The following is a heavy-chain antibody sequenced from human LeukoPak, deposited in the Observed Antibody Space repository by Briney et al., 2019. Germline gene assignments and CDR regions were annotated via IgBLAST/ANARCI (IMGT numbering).Heavy chain of an antibody. CDR3: ATFNYYGSGALFDY. Sequence: SETLSLTCTVSGGSISTDIYYWGWIRQPPGKGLEWIGSIYYSGSTYYNPSLKSRVTISIDTSNDQLSLKLSSVTAADTAVYYCATFNYYGSGALFDYWGQGTLVTVTS. V-gene: IGHV4-39*07. CDR1: GGSISTDIYY. J-gene: IGHJ4*01. D-gene: IGHD3-10*01. CDR2: IYYSGST.